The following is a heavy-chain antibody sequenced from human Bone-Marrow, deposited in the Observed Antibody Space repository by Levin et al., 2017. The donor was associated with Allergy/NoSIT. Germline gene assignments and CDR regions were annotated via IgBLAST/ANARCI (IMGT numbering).Heavy chain of an antibody. CDR1: GFTFSSYA. D-gene: IGHD2-2*02. Sequence: GGSLRLSCAASGFTFSSYAMSWVRQAPGKGLEWVSAISGSGGSTYYADSVKGRFTISRDNSKNTLYLQMNSLRAEDTAVYYCAKGSVVVPAAIHDWFDPWGQGTLVTVSS. CDR2: ISGSGGST. J-gene: IGHJ5*02. V-gene: IGHV3-23*01. CDR3: AKGSVVVPAAIHDWFDP.